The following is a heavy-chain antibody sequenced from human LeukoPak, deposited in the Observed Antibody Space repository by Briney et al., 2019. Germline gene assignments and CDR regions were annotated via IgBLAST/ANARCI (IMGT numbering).Heavy chain of an antibody. CDR1: GYSFTSYW. CDR3: ARRGYCSGGSCYSNWFDP. J-gene: IGHJ5*02. CDR2: IYPGDSDT. D-gene: IGHD2-15*01. V-gene: IGHV5-51*01. Sequence: GESLKISCKGSGYSFTSYWIGWVRQMPGKGLEWMGIIYPGDSDTRCSPSFQGQVTISADKSISTAYLQWSSLKASDTAMYYCARRGYCSGGSCYSNWFDPWGQGTLVTVSS.